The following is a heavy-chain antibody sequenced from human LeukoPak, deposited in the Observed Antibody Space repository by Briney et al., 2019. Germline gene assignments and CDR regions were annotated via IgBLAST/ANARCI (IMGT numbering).Heavy chain of an antibody. CDR1: GFTVSSNY. D-gene: IGHD1-26*01. V-gene: IGHV3-53*01. CDR2: IYSGGST. CDR3: ARGLDATSGSSDY. Sequence: PGGSLRLSCAASGFTVSSNYMSWVRQAPGKGLEWVSVIYSGGSTYYADSVKGRFTISRDNSKNTLYLQMNSLRAEDTAVYYCARGLDATSGSSDYWGQGTLVTVSS. J-gene: IGHJ4*02.